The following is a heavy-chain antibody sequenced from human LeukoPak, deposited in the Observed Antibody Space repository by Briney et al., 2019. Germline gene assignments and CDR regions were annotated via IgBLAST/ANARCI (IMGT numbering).Heavy chain of an antibody. CDR3: AKDSSGWYVCPDY. Sequence: GGSLRLSCAASGFTFSSYAMSWVRQAPGKGLDWVSAISGSGGSTYYADSVKGRFTISRDNSKNTLYLQMNSLRAEDTAVYYCAKDSSGWYVCPDYWGQGTLVTVSS. J-gene: IGHJ4*02. V-gene: IGHV3-23*01. CDR2: ISGSGGST. CDR1: GFTFSSYA. D-gene: IGHD6-19*01.